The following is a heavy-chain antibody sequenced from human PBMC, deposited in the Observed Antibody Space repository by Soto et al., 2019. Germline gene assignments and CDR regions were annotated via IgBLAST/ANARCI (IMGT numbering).Heavy chain of an antibody. D-gene: IGHD5-12*01. CDR2: IIPILGIA. CDR3: ARDQGGSGYDYYYYYGMDV. Sequence: ASVKVSCKASGGTFSSYAISWVRQAPGQGLEWMGRIIPILGIANYAQKFQGRVTITADKSTSTAYMELSSLRSEDTAVYYCARDQGGSGYDYYYYYGMDVWGQGTTVTVSS. V-gene: IGHV1-69*04. CDR1: GGTFSSYA. J-gene: IGHJ6*02.